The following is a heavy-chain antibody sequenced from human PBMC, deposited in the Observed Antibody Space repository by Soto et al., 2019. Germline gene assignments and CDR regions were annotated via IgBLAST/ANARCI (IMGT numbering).Heavy chain of an antibody. CDR1: GGSISSYY. CDR2: IYYSGST. D-gene: IGHD3-10*01. V-gene: IGHV4-59*08. J-gene: IGHJ6*03. CDR3: ARLGAWGGSGSYYLYYYYYYMDV. Sequence: PSETLSLTCTVSGGSISSYYWSWIRQPPGKGLEWIGYIYYSGSTNYNPSLKSRVTISVDTSENQFSLKLSSVTAADTAVYYCARLGAWGGSGSYYLYYYYYYMDVWGKGTTVTVSS.